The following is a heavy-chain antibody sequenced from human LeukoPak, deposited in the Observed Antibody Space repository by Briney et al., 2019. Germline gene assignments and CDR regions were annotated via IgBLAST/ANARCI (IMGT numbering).Heavy chain of an antibody. CDR3: ARTHGGAGSPNNFGY. V-gene: IGHV3-53*01. D-gene: IGHD3-10*01. Sequence: GGSLRLSCAASGFSVSTNYMSWVRQAPGKGLEWVSVIYSGGTTHYADSVKGRFTISRDNSKNTLYLQMNSLRAEDTAVYYCARTHGGAGSPNNFGYWGQGTLVTVTS. J-gene: IGHJ4*02. CDR1: GFSVSTNY. CDR2: IYSGGTT.